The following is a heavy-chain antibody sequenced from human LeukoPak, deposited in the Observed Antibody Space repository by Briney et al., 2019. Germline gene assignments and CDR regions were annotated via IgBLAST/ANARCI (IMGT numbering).Heavy chain of an antibody. D-gene: IGHD3-9*01. CDR3: ARDLRLRYFDWPQNFDY. V-gene: IGHV3-48*01. J-gene: IGHJ4*02. Sequence: PGGSLRLSCAASGFTFRSYSMNWLRQAPGKGLEGVSYISRSSSTIYYADSVKGRFTISRDNAKNSLYLQMNSLRAEDTAVYYCARDLRLRYFDWPQNFDYWGQGTLVTVSS. CDR1: GFTFRSYS. CDR2: ISRSSSTI.